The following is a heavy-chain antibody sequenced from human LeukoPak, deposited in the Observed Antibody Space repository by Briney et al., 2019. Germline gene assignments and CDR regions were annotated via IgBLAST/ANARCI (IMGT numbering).Heavy chain of an antibody. J-gene: IGHJ4*02. CDR3: ARPFGSVTTYDY. Sequence: PGGSLRLSCAASGFIFNSYWMSWVRQAPGKGLEWVASIKPDGSAKYYLDSVRGRFTISRDNAENSLYLQMYSLRAEDTAVYYCARPFGSVTTYDYWGQGMLVAVSS. V-gene: IGHV3-7*01. CDR1: GFIFNSYW. CDR2: IKPDGSAK. D-gene: IGHD4-17*01.